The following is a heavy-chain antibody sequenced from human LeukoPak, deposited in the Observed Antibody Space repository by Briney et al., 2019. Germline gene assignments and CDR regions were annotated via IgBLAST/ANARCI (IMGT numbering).Heavy chain of an antibody. Sequence: ASVKVSCKASGYTLTSYDINWVRQATGQGLEWMGWMNPNSGNTGYAQKFQGRVTITRNTSISTAYMELSSLRSEDTAVYYCARGGVVTAYYYMDVWGKGTTVTVSS. CDR3: ARGGVVTAYYYMDV. V-gene: IGHV1-8*03. CDR2: MNPNSGNT. D-gene: IGHD3-3*01. CDR1: GYTLTSYD. J-gene: IGHJ6*03.